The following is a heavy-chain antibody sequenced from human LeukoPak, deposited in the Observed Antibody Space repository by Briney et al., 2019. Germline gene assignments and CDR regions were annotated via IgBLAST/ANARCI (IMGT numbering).Heavy chain of an antibody. CDR2: IKQDGSEQ. CDR1: GFTISSNW. J-gene: IGHJ4*02. CDR3: ARGMDS. Sequence: PGGSLRLSCAASGFTISSNWMSWVCQAPGKGLEWVANIKQDGSEQYYVDSVKGRFTISRDNAKNSLYLQMNSLRVEDTAVYYCARGMDSWGQGTLVTVSS. V-gene: IGHV3-7*01.